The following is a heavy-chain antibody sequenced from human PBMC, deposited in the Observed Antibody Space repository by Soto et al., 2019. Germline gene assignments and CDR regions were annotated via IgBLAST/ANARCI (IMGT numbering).Heavy chain of an antibody. D-gene: IGHD2-8*01. J-gene: IGHJ5*02. CDR1: GGSISSSSYY. CDR3: ARSPNGIVLMRNWFDP. Sequence: PSETLSLTCTVSGGSISSSSYYWGWIRQPPGKGLEWIGSIYYSGSTYYNPSLKSRVTISVDTSKNQFSLKLSSVTAADTAVYYCARSPNGIVLMRNWFDPWGQGTLVTVSS. CDR2: IYYSGST. V-gene: IGHV4-39*01.